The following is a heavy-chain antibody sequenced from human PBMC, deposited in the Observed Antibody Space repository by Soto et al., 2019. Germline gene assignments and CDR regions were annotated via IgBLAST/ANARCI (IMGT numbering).Heavy chain of an antibody. V-gene: IGHV3-7*05. J-gene: IGHJ6*02. CDR2: IKQDGSEK. CDR3: ARDGRYSNYPYDMDV. D-gene: IGHD4-4*01. CDR1: GFTFSSYW. Sequence: GGSLRLSCAASGFTFSSYWMSWVRQAPGKGLEWVANIKQDGSEKYYVDSVKGRFTISRDNAKNSLYLQMNSLRAEDTAVYYCARDGRYSNYPYDMDVWGQGTTVTVSS.